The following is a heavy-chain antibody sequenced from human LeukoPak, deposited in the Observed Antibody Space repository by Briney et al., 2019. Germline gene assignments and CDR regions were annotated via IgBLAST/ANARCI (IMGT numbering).Heavy chain of an antibody. D-gene: IGHD6-19*01. CDR2: INKSGGST. V-gene: IGHV3-23*01. CDR1: GFSFSTFA. CDR3: AKRGDRSGWSYYFDY. Sequence: GGSLRLSCAASGFSFSTFAMTWVRQAPGKGLEWVSIINKSGGSTNYADSVKGRFTISRDNSKNTLYLQMDSLRAEDTAVYFCAKRGDRSGWSYYFDYWGQGTLVTVSS. J-gene: IGHJ4*02.